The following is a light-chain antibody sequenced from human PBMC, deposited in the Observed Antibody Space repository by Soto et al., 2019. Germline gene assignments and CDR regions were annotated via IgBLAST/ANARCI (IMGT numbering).Light chain of an antibody. CDR3: QHYYTYPYS. J-gene: IGKJ2*03. CDR2: AVS. Sequence: AIRMTQSPSSLSASTGDTVTISCRASRGIGSYLAWFQQKPGKAPKLVISAVSTLQNEVPSRFSGSGSGTDFTLTISSLQSEDFATYYCQHYYTYPYSFGPGTKLEIK. V-gene: IGKV1-8*01. CDR1: RGIGSY.